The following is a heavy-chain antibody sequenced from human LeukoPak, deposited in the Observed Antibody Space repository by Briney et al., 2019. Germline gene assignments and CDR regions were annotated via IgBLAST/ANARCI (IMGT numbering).Heavy chain of an antibody. CDR2: IYHSGST. CDR3: ARDRGSSFQLYYNDSSGYWGFDY. J-gene: IGHJ4*02. Sequence: SETLSLTCAVSGYSISSGYYWGWIRQPPGKGLEWIGSIYHSGSTYYNPSLKSRVTILVDTSKNQFSLRLSSVTAADTAVYYCARDRGSSFQLYYNDSSGYWGFDYWGQGTLVTVSS. V-gene: IGHV4-38-2*01. CDR1: GYSISSGYY. D-gene: IGHD3-22*01.